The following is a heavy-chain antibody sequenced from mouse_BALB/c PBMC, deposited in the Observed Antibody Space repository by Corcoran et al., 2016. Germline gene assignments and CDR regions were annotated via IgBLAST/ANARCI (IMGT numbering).Heavy chain of an antibody. Sequence: DEQLKDSGPGLVKPSQYLSFTCSVTVYSITSGDYWNWIRQFPGNKHEWMGYISYDGSNNYNPSLKNRISITRDTSKNQFFLKLNSVTTEDTATYYCARGDWAAWFAYWGQGTLVTVSA. CDR1: VYSITSGDY. CDR3: ARGDWAAWFAY. V-gene: IGHV3-6*02. D-gene: IGHD4-1*01. CDR2: ISYDGSN. J-gene: IGHJ3*01.